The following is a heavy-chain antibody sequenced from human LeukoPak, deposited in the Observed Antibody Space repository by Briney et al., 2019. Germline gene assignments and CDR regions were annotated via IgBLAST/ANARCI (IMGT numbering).Heavy chain of an antibody. D-gene: IGHD4-11*01. Sequence: GGSLRLSCAASGFTFSSYSMNWVRQAPGKGLEWVSYISSSSSTIYYADSVKGRFTISRDNAMNSLFLQMNSLRAEDTAVYYCTRTLIDSRPEVPDQYWGQGTLVTVSS. CDR1: GFTFSSYS. CDR2: ISSSSSTI. J-gene: IGHJ4*02. V-gene: IGHV3-48*04. CDR3: TRTLIDSRPEVPDQY.